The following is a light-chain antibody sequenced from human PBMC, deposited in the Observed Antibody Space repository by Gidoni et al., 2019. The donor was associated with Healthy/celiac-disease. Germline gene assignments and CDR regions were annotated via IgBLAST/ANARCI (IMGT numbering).Light chain of an antibody. Sequence: EIVLTPSPGTRSLSPGERATLSCRASQRVSSSYLAWYPQKPGQAPRLLIYGASSRATGIPDRFSGSGSGTDFTLTISRLEPEDFAVYYCQQYGSSPSTFXPXTKVDIK. CDR2: GAS. V-gene: IGKV3-20*01. CDR1: QRVSSSY. J-gene: IGKJ3*01. CDR3: QQYGSSPST.